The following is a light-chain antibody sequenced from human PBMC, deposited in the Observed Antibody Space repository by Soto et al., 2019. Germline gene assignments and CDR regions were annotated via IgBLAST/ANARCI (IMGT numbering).Light chain of an antibody. V-gene: IGLV2-14*01. CDR1: SSDIGGYNY. CDR3: SSYTGSTPPYV. Sequence: QSALTQPASVSGSPGQSITISCTGTSSDIGGYNYVSWYQQHPGKAPKLMIYEVSNRPSGVSNRFSGSKSGNTASLTISGLQAEDEADYYCSSYTGSTPPYVFGNGTKVTVL. J-gene: IGLJ1*01. CDR2: EVS.